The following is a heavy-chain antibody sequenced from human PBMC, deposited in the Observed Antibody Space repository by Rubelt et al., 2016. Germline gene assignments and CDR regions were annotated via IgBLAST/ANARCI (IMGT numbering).Heavy chain of an antibody. D-gene: IGHD6-13*01. CDR2: INHSGST. J-gene: IGHJ6*02. CDR1: GGSFSGYY. Sequence: QVQLQQWGAGLLKPSETLSLTCAVYGGSFSGYYWSWIRQPPGKGLEWIGEINHSGSTNYNPSLKSRVTISVDPSKNQFSLKLSAVTAADTAVYYCARGRRGSSSWLGRDYYGMDVWGRGTTVTVSS. V-gene: IGHV4-34*01. CDR3: ARGRRGSSSWLGRDYYGMDV.